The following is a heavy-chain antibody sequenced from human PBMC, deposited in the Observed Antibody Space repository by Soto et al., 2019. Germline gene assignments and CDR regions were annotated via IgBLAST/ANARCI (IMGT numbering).Heavy chain of an antibody. CDR2: ISYDGKVT. CDR3: AREYCTGGRCFQVLDY. V-gene: IGHV3-30*04. CDR1: GFTFNSYS. Sequence: GGSLRLSCVASGFTFNSYSIHWVRQAPGKELEWVTVISYDGKVTYYADSVKGRFTISRDNSRSTLYLQMNSLRVEDTAVYHCAREYCTGGRCFQVLDYWGQGTLVTVSS. D-gene: IGHD2-8*02. J-gene: IGHJ4*02.